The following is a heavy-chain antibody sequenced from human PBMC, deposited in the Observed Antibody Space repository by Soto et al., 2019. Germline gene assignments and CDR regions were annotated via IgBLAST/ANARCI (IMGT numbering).Heavy chain of an antibody. CDR1: GFTFSSYA. V-gene: IGHV3-30-3*01. Sequence: QPGGSLRLSCAASGFTFSSYAMHGVRQAPGKVLEWVAVISYDGSNKYYADSVKGRFTISRDNSKNTLYLQMNSLRAEDTAVYYCPSFRGVSVGNDAFDIWAERTMVTVSS. D-gene: IGHD1-26*01. J-gene: IGHJ3*02. CDR3: PSFRGVSVGNDAFDI. CDR2: ISYDGSNK.